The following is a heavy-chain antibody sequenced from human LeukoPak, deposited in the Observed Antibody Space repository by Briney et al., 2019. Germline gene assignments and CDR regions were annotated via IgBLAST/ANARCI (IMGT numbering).Heavy chain of an antibody. D-gene: IGHD3-22*01. Sequence: NPSETLSLTCAVYGGSFSGYYWSWIRQPPGKGLEWIGEINHSGSTNYNPSLKSRVTISVDTSKNQFSLKLSSVTAADTAVYYCARGIRTDSSGYHQPFFDYWGQGTLVTVSS. J-gene: IGHJ4*02. CDR1: GGSFSGYY. CDR3: ARGIRTDSSGYHQPFFDY. CDR2: INHSGST. V-gene: IGHV4-34*01.